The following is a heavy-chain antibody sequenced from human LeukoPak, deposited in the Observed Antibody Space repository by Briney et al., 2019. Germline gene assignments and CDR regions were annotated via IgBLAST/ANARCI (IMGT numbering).Heavy chain of an antibody. CDR1: GFTFDDYG. Sequence: GRSLRLSCAASGFTFDDYGMSWVRQAPGKGLEWVSGINWNGGSTGYADSVKGRFTISRDNAKNSLYLQMNSLRAEDTALYYCARERIAVAGTPSPFDYWGQGTLVTVSS. CDR2: INWNGGST. V-gene: IGHV3-20*04. D-gene: IGHD6-19*01. J-gene: IGHJ4*02. CDR3: ARERIAVAGTPSPFDY.